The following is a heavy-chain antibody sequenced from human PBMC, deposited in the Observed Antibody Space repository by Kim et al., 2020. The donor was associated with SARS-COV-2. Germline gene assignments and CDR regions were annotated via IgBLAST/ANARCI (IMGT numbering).Heavy chain of an antibody. D-gene: IGHD3-3*01. CDR1: GYTFTSYA. Sequence: ASVKVSCKASGYTFTSYAMNWVRQAPGQGLEWMGWINTNTGNPTYAQGFTGRFVFSLDTSVSTAYLQISSLTAEDTAVYYCARDTVSGYFREVGYWGQGTLVTGPS. CDR3: ARDTVSGYFREVGY. V-gene: IGHV7-4-1*02. J-gene: IGHJ4*02. CDR2: INTNTGNP.